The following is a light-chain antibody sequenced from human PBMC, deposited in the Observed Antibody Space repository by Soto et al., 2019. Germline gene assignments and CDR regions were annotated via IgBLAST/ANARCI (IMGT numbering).Light chain of an antibody. CDR2: EVS. CDR1: SSDVGGYNY. Sequence: QSALTQPPSASGSPGQSVTISCTGTSSDVGGYNYVSWYQQHPGKAPKLMIYEVSKRPSGVPDRFSGSKSGNTASLTVSGLQAEDEADYYCSSYTRNNNFEVFGTGTKVTVL. J-gene: IGLJ1*01. CDR3: SSYTRNNNFEV. V-gene: IGLV2-8*01.